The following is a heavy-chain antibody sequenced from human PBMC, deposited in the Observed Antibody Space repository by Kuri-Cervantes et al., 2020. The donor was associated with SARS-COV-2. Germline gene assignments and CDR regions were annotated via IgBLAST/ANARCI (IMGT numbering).Heavy chain of an antibody. CDR1: GGSISSYY. CDR2: IYTSGST. Sequence: GSLRLSCTVSGGSISSYYWSWIRQPAGNGLEWIGRIYTSGSTNYNPSLKSRVTMSVDTSKNQFSLKLSSVTAADTAVYYCARDRGRIAAAGIGWFDPWGQGTLVTVSS. V-gene: IGHV4-4*07. D-gene: IGHD6-13*01. J-gene: IGHJ5*02. CDR3: ARDRGRIAAAGIGWFDP.